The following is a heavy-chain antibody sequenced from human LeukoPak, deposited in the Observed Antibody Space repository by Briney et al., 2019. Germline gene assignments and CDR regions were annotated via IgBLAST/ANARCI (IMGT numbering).Heavy chain of an antibody. CDR2: INQSGYT. J-gene: IGHJ4*02. V-gene: IGHV4-39*01. CDR1: GGSITNNHYY. Sequence: SETLSLTCAVSGGSITNNHYYWGWIRQPPGKGLEWIGSINQSGYTHYNASLRSRVTISADTSKNQFTLELTSVTAADTAVYYCARHLVIDNDYIRYWGQGTLVTVSS. CDR3: ARHLVIDNDYIRY. D-gene: IGHD2-8*01.